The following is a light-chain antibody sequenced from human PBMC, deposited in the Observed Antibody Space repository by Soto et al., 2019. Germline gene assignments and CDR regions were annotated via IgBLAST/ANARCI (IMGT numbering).Light chain of an antibody. J-gene: IGKJ1*01. CDR3: QQYNNWPQKT. Sequence: EIGMTQSPATLSVSPVERATLSCRASQSVSSNLAWYQQKPGQAPRLLIYGASTRATGIPARFSGSGSGTEFTLTISSLQSEDFAVYYCQQYNNWPQKTFGQGTKVDIK. CDR1: QSVSSN. V-gene: IGKV3-15*01. CDR2: GAS.